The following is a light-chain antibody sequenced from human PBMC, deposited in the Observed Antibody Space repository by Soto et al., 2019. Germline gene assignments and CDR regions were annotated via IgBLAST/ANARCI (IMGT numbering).Light chain of an antibody. CDR1: QDISKY. J-gene: IGKJ3*01. Sequence: DIQMTQSPSSLSASVGERVTITCQASQDISKYLSWYQQKPGKAPKLLIYDASNLQTGVPSRFSGSGSGTDFTFSITRLQPEGIATYYCQQYDNLPLTFGPGTKVDI. CDR3: QQYDNLPLT. V-gene: IGKV1-33*01. CDR2: DAS.